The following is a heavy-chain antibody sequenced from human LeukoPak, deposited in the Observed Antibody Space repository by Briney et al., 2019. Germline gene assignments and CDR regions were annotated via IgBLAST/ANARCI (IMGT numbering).Heavy chain of an antibody. CDR2: IYYSGST. CDR3: ARGSSWSYYFDY. D-gene: IGHD6-13*01. CDR1: GGSISSYY. J-gene: IGHJ4*02. V-gene: IGHV4-59*01. Sequence: SETLSLTCTVSGGSISSYYWSWIRQPPEKGLEWIGYIYYSGSTNYNPSLKSRVTISVATSKNQFSLKLSSVTAADTAVYYCARGSSWSYYFDYWGQGTLVTVSS.